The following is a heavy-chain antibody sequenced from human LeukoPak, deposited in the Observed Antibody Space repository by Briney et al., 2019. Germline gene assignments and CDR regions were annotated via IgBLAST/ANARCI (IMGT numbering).Heavy chain of an antibody. CDR3: ASLEMATDY. Sequence: GESLKISCKGSAYSFTSYWISWVHQMPGKGLEWMGRIDPSGSYTNYSPSFQGRVTISADKSISTAYLQWASLKASDTAMYYCASLEMATDYWGQGTLVTVSS. J-gene: IGHJ4*02. CDR2: IDPSGSYT. CDR1: AYSFTSYW. D-gene: IGHD5-24*01. V-gene: IGHV5-10-1*01.